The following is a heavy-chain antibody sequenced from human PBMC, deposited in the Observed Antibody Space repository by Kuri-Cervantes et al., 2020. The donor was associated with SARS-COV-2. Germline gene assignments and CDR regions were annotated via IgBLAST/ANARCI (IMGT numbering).Heavy chain of an antibody. J-gene: IGHJ6*03. Sequence: GESLKISCAASGFTFSSYWMHWVRQVPGKGLEWVSVISGSGGSTYYADSVKDRFTISRDNSKNTLYLQMNSLRAEDTAVYYCAKVRGSSSSRYYYYYMDVWGKGTTGTVSS. CDR1: GFTFSSYW. CDR3: AKVRGSSSSRYYYYYMDV. V-gene: IGHV3-23*01. D-gene: IGHD6-6*01. CDR2: ISGSGGST.